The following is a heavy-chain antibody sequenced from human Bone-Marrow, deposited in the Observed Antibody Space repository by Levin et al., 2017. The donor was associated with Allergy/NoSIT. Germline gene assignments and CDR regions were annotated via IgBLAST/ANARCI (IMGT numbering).Heavy chain of an antibody. J-gene: IGHJ5*02. Sequence: GESLKISCKTSGYTFTSYNVYWVRQAPGQGLEWMGRINPNSGATNYAQKFRGRVPMTRDTSISTAYMELTRLRSDDTAVYYCARDGAPWYDFWSGYSRDPNWFDPWGQGTLVTVSS. V-gene: IGHV1-2*06. D-gene: IGHD3-3*01. CDR1: GYTFTSYN. CDR3: ARDGAPWYDFWSGYSRDPNWFDP. CDR2: INPNSGAT.